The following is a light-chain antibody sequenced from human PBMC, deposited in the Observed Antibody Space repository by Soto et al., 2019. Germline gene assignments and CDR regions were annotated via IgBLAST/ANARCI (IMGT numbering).Light chain of an antibody. CDR3: QQSYSTPLIT. V-gene: IGKV1-39*01. J-gene: IGKJ5*01. Sequence: DIQIAQSPSSLSASVGDRVTITFRASQSISSYLNWYQQKPGKAPKLLIYAASSLQSGVPSRFSGSGSGTDFTLTISSLQPEDFATYYCQQSYSTPLITFGQGTRLEIK. CDR2: AAS. CDR1: QSISSY.